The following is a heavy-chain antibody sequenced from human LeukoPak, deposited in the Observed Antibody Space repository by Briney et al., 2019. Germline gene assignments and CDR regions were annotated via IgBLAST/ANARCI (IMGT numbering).Heavy chain of an antibody. J-gene: IGHJ6*02. Sequence: GESLKISCKGSGYSFTSYWIGWVRQMPGKGLEWMGIIYPGDSDTRYSPSFQGQVTISADKSISTAYLQWSSLKASDTAMYYCARGSGSLYYYHGMDVWGQGTTVTVSS. V-gene: IGHV5-51*01. CDR3: ARGSGSLYYYHGMDV. CDR1: GYSFTSYW. D-gene: IGHD3-10*01. CDR2: IYPGDSDT.